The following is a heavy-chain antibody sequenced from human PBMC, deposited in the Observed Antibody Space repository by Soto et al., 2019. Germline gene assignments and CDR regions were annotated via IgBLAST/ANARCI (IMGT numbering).Heavy chain of an antibody. CDR2: INSDGSST. CDR3: ARGGGILTGTYHYYYGMDV. Sequence: EVQLVESGGGLVQPGGSLRLSCAASGFTFSSYWMHWVRQAPGKGLVWVSRINSDGSSTSYADSVKGRFTISRDNAKNTLYLQMNSLRAEDTAVYYCARGGGILTGTYHYYYGMDVWGQGTTVTVSS. J-gene: IGHJ6*02. V-gene: IGHV3-74*01. D-gene: IGHD3-9*01. CDR1: GFTFSSYW.